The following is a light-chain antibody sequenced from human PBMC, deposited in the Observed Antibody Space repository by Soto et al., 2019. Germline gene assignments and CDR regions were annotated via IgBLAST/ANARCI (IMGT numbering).Light chain of an antibody. CDR3: QQYYSSWT. Sequence: EIVLTQSPGTLSLSPGERDTLSCRASQSISGTFLAWYQHKPGQAPRVLIYGASRRATSIPDRFSGSGSGTDFTLTISRLEPEDFALYYCQQYYSSWTFGQGTKVEMK. J-gene: IGKJ1*01. V-gene: IGKV3-20*01. CDR2: GAS. CDR1: QSISGTF.